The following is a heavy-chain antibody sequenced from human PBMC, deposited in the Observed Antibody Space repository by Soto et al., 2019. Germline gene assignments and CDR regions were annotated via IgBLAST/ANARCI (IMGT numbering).Heavy chain of an antibody. D-gene: IGHD1-1*01. Sequence: GSLRLSCAASGFIFSNHAMSWVRQAPGKGLEWVSAISGSGGTAYYADSVKGRFTISRDNSKNTLYLQMNSLRAEDTAVYYCAKGTGYNWNDRDYWGQGTLVTVSS. V-gene: IGHV3-23*01. CDR3: AKGTGYNWNDRDY. CDR1: GFIFSNHA. J-gene: IGHJ4*02. CDR2: ISGSGGTA.